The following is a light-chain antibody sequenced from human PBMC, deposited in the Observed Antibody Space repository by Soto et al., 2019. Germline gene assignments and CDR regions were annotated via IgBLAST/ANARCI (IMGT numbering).Light chain of an antibody. V-gene: IGLV1-40*01. Sequence: QLVLTQPPSVSGAPGQRVTISCTGSSSNIGAGYDVHWYQQFPGTAPKLLIYGNSNRPSGVPDRFSGSKSGTSASLAITGLQAEDEADYYCQSYDSSLSGVFGSGTKLNVL. J-gene: IGLJ1*01. CDR2: GNS. CDR1: SSNIGAGYD. CDR3: QSYDSSLSGV.